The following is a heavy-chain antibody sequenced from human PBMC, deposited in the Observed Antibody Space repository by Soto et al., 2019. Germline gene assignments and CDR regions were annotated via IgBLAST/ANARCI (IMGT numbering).Heavy chain of an antibody. CDR1: GASVSDGY. CDR3: ARDDVDSSGWLIFDY. V-gene: IGHV4-59*02. Sequence: SETLSLTCTVSGASVSDGYWSWIRQPPGKGLEWIGNIHYNGNTKYSPSLKSRVTMSADTSKNQFSLKLSSVTAADTAVYYCARDDVDSSGWLIFDYWGQGTLVTVSS. CDR2: IHYNGNT. J-gene: IGHJ4*02. D-gene: IGHD6-19*01.